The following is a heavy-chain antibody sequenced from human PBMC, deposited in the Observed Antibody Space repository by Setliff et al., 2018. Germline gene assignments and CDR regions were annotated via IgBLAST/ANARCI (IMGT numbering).Heavy chain of an antibody. V-gene: IGHV4-4*02. J-gene: IGHJ4*02. D-gene: IGHD3-16*01. CDR3: ARLPNYVWGSPVDY. CDR2: INHSGGT. CDR1: GDSISSGNW. Sequence: SETLSLTCAVSGDSISSGNWWSWVRQPPEKGLEWIGEINHSGGTSYNPSLKSRVTISVDTSKNQFSLTLSSVTAADTAVYYCARLPNYVWGSPVDYWGQGTLVTVSS.